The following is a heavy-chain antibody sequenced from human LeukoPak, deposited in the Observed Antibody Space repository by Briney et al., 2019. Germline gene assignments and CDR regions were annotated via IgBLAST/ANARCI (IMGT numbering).Heavy chain of an antibody. D-gene: IGHD1-26*01. Sequence: PGGPLRLSCAASGFTFSSYAMSWVRQAPGKGLEWVSTISGGGDSIYYADSVKGRFTISRDNSKNTLYLQMNSLRAEDTAVYDCAREVGHFDYWGQGTLVTVSS. CDR1: GFTFSSYA. V-gene: IGHV3-23*01. J-gene: IGHJ4*02. CDR2: ISGGGDSI. CDR3: AREVGHFDY.